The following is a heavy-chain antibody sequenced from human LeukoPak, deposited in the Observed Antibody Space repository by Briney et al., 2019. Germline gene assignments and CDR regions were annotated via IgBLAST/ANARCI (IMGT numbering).Heavy chain of an antibody. J-gene: IGHJ6*03. CDR3: AKDSLRYCSGGSCPNYMDV. CDR2: IRYDGSNK. CDR1: GFTFSSYG. Sequence: GGSLRLSCAASGFTFSSYGMHWVCQAPGKGLEWVAFIRYDGSNKYYADSVKGRFTISRDNSKNTLYLQMNSLRAEDTAVYYCAKDSLRYCSGGSCPNYMDVWGKGTTVTISS. V-gene: IGHV3-30*02. D-gene: IGHD2-15*01.